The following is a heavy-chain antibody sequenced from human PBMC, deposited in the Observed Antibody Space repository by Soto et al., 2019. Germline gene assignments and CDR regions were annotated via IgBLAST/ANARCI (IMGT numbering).Heavy chain of an antibody. CDR3: AKSLTGYCSGGACLARYFDL. V-gene: IGHV3-23*01. D-gene: IGHD2-15*01. CDR1: GFTFSSYA. Sequence: PGGSLRLSCAASGFTFSSYAMSWVRQAPGKGLEWVSAISGSGGSTYYADSVKGRFTISRDNSKNTLYLQMNSLRAEDTAVYYCAKSLTGYCSGGACLARYFDLWGRGTLVTVSS. J-gene: IGHJ2*01. CDR2: ISGSGGST.